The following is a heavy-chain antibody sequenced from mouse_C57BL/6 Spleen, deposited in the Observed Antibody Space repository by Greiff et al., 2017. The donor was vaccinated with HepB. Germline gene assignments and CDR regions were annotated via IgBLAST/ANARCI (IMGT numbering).Heavy chain of an antibody. CDR1: GYSFTGYF. Sequence: VQLQQSGPELVKPGDSVKISCKASGYSFTGYFMNWVMQSHGKSLEWIGRINPYNGDTFYNQKFKGKATLTVDKSSSTAHMELRSLTSEDSAVYYCARGGPYSNYEGAWFAYWGQGTLVTVSA. D-gene: IGHD2-5*01. CDR3: ARGGPYSNYEGAWFAY. J-gene: IGHJ3*01. CDR2: INPYNGDT. V-gene: IGHV1-20*01.